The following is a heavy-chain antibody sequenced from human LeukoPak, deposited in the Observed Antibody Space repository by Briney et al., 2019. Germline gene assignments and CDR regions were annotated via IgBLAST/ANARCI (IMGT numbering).Heavy chain of an antibody. D-gene: IGHD2-2*01. CDR2: ISAYNGNT. Sequence: GESLKISCKASGYTFTSYGISWVRQAPGQGLEWMGWISAYNGNTNYAQKLQGRVTMTTDTSTSTAYMELRSLRSDDTAVYYCARDSYCSSTSCYRPFDPWGQGTLVTVSS. CDR3: ARDSYCSSTSCYRPFDP. V-gene: IGHV1-18*01. J-gene: IGHJ5*02. CDR1: GYTFTSYG.